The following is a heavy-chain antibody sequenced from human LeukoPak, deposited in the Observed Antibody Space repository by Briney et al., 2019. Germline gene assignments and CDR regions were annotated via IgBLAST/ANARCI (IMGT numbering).Heavy chain of an antibody. CDR3: ARVPITLAGTKDAKYFQH. Sequence: GGSLRLSCETSGFLFSGFGMHWVRQSPGKGLEWIAFISYDGSKKYYGDSVKGRFTISRDSSKNILYLQMNALTTEDTAVYYCARVPITLAGTKDAKYFQHWGQGTLVTVSS. V-gene: IGHV3-30*02. J-gene: IGHJ1*01. CDR1: GFLFSGFG. D-gene: IGHD6-19*01. CDR2: ISYDGSKK.